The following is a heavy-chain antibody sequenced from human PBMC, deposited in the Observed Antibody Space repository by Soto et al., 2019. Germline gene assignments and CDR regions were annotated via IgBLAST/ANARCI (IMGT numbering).Heavy chain of an antibody. D-gene: IGHD3-10*01. V-gene: IGHV3-21*02. Sequence: EMQLVESGGGLFKPGGSLRLSCATSGFSFSSYTLNWVRQAPGKGLEWVSSISSSGSSIYYADSVKGRFTISRDNAKNSLYLQMNSLKAEDTAVYYCATAMVRARWGQGTLVTVSS. CDR2: ISSSGSSI. CDR3: ATAMVRAR. J-gene: IGHJ4*02. CDR1: GFSFSSYT.